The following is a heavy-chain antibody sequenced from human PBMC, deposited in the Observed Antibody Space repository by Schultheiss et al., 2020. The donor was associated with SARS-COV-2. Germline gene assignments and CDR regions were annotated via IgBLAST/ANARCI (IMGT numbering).Heavy chain of an antibody. CDR1: GGSVSSGSYY. Sequence: LRLSCTVSGGSVSSGSYYWSWIRQHPGKGLEWIGYIYYSGSTYYNPSLKSRVTTSIDTSKNQFSLKLSSVTAADTAVYYCARAAVRGSYYYGMDVWGQGTTVTVSS. J-gene: IGHJ6*02. D-gene: IGHD2-2*01. CDR2: IYYSGST. V-gene: IGHV4-31*03. CDR3: ARAAVRGSYYYGMDV.